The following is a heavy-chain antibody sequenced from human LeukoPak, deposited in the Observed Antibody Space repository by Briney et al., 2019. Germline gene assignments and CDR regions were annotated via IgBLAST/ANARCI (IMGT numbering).Heavy chain of an antibody. J-gene: IGHJ4*02. Sequence: PPETLSLTCTVSGYSISTSYYWGWIRQPPGKGLEWIGSIYYSGSSYYNPSLKSRVTISGDTSKNQFSLKLSSVTAADTAVYYCARGSEDDYWGQGTLVTVSS. CDR1: GYSISTSYY. CDR2: IYYSGSS. CDR3: ARGSEDDY. V-gene: IGHV4-38-2*02.